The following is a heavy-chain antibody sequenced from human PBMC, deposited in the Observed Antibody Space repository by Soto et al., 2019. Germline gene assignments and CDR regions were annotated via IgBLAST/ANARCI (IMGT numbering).Heavy chain of an antibody. D-gene: IGHD2-21*02. CDR3: ARPSGGDHYYYGMDV. V-gene: IGHV3-33*08. Sequence: PGGSLRLSCAASGFTFSSYGMHWVRQAPGKGLEWVAVIWYDGSNKYYADSVKGRFTISRDNSKNTLYLQMNSLRAEDTAVYYCARPSGGDHYYYGMDVWGQGTTVTVSS. J-gene: IGHJ6*02. CDR1: GFTFSSYG. CDR2: IWYDGSNK.